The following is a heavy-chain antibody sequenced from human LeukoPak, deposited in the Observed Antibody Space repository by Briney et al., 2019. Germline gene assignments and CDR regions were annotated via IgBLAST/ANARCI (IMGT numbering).Heavy chain of an antibody. Sequence: SGTLSLTCAVSGGSISSSNWWCWVRQPPGKGLEWIGEIYHSGSTNYNPSLKSRVTISVDKSKNQFSLKLSSVTAADTAVYYCARDLHGGNSFTSDWYFDLWGRGTLVTVSS. CDR3: ARDLHGGNSFTSDWYFDL. CDR2: IYHSGST. CDR1: GGSISSSNW. J-gene: IGHJ2*01. D-gene: IGHD4-23*01. V-gene: IGHV4-4*02.